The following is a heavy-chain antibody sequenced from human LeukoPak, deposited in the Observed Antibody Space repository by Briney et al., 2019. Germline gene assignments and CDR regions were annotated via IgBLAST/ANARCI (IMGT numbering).Heavy chain of an antibody. CDR1: GYTFTGYY. Sequence: ASVKVSCKASGYTFTGYYMHWVRQAPGQGLEWMGGIIPIFGTANYAQKFQGRVTITTDVSTSTAYMELSSLRSEDTAVYYCARRVERYCSSTSCPWDAFDIWGQGTMVTVSS. CDR2: IIPIFGTA. CDR3: ARRVERYCSSTSCPWDAFDI. D-gene: IGHD2-2*01. J-gene: IGHJ3*02. V-gene: IGHV1-69*05.